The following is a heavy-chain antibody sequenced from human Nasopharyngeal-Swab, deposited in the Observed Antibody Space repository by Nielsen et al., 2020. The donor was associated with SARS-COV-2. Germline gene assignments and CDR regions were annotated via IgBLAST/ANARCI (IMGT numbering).Heavy chain of an antibody. J-gene: IGHJ4*02. V-gene: IGHV4-4*02. Sequence: RAGKGLEWIGEIYHSGSTNYNPSLKSRVTISVDKSKNQFSLKLSSVTAADTAVYYCARCSGWDRRNDYWGQGTLVTVSS. D-gene: IGHD6-19*01. CDR3: ARCSGWDRRNDY. CDR2: IYHSGST.